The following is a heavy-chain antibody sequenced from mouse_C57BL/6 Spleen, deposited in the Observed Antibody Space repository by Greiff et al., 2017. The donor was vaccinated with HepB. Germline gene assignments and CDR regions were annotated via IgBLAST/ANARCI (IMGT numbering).Heavy chain of an antibody. V-gene: IGHV5-4*01. J-gene: IGHJ3*01. CDR3: ARDNGSTRAWFAY. D-gene: IGHD1-1*01. CDR1: GFTFSSYA. Sequence: EVQGVESGGGLVKPGGSLKLSCAASGFTFSSYAMSWVRQTPEKRLEWVATISDGGSYTYYPDNVKGRFTISRDNAKNNLYLQMSHLKSEDTAMYYCARDNGSTRAWFAYWGQGTLVTVSA. CDR2: ISDGGSYT.